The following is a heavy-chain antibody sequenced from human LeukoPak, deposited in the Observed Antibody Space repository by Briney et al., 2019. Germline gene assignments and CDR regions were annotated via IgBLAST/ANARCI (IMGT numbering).Heavy chain of an antibody. CDR2: INTNIGDS. J-gene: IGHJ4*02. D-gene: IGHD6-19*01. V-gene: IGHV1-2*02. CDR3: ARDLAVAGTMVEFDY. CDR1: GYSFTGYH. Sequence: ASVKVSCKASGYSFTGYHIHWVRQAPGQGLEWMGCINTNIGDSIYAKKFKGRVTMTRDTSISAAYMELSRLRSDDTAVYYCARDLAVAGTMVEFDYWGQGTLVTVSS.